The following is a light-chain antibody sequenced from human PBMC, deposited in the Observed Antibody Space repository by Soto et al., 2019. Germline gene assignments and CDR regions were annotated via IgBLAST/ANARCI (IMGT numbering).Light chain of an antibody. Sequence: VLNQPPSASGTPGQRVTISCSGGSSNIGRNYVYWYQQLPGMAPTLLIHTNNQRPSGVPDRFSGSKSGTSASLAVSGLRSEDEADYYCASWDESLGGVFGGGTKVTVL. CDR1: SSNIGRNY. CDR3: ASWDESLGGV. J-gene: IGLJ2*01. V-gene: IGLV1-47*02. CDR2: TNN.